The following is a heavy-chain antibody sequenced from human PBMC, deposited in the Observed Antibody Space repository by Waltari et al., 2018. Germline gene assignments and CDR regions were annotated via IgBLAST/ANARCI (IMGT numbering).Heavy chain of an antibody. CDR3: ARDDESTFDY. CDR1: GFTFDDYA. CDR2: FSWNSGSI. J-gene: IGHJ4*02. V-gene: IGHV3-9*01. Sequence: EVQLVESGGGLVQPGRSLRLSCAASGFTFDDYAMHWVRQAPGEGLEWVSGFSWNSGSIGYADSVKGRFTISRDNSKNTLYLQMNSLRAEDTAVYYCARDDESTFDYWGQGTLVTVSS.